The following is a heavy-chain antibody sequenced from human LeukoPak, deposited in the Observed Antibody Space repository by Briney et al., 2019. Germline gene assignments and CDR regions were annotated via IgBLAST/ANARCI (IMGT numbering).Heavy chain of an antibody. CDR2: INHSGST. J-gene: IGHJ3*02. Sequence: SETLSLTCAVYVGSFSGYYWSWIRQPPGKGLEWIGEINHSGSTNYNPSLKSRVTISVDTSKNQFSLKLSSVTAADTAVYYCARDIVVVPAANADAFDIWGQGTMVTVSS. V-gene: IGHV4-34*01. CDR3: ARDIVVVPAANADAFDI. CDR1: VGSFSGYY. D-gene: IGHD2-2*01.